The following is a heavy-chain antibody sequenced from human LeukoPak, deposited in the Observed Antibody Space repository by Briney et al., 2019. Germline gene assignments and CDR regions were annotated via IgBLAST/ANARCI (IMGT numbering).Heavy chain of an antibody. Sequence: SVKVSCKASGGTFSIYAISWVRQAPGQGLEWMGRIIPILGIANYAQTLQGRVTITADKSTSTAYMGLGRLRSQNRPGFYCARDYYGSGSYSPWGQGTLVTVSS. D-gene: IGHD3-10*01. V-gene: IGHV1-69*04. J-gene: IGHJ5*02. CDR3: ARDYYGSGSYSP. CDR2: IIPILGIA. CDR1: GGTFSIYA.